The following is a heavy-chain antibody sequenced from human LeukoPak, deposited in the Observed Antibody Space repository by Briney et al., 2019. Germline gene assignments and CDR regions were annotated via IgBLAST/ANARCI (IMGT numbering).Heavy chain of an antibody. CDR2: INHSGST. D-gene: IGHD1-26*01. V-gene: IGHV4-34*01. Sequence: SETLSLTCAVYGGSFSCYYWSWIRQPPGKGLEWIGEINHSGSTNYNPSLKSRVSISLDTSKNQFSLKLSSVTAADTAAYYCARAISGSYRRGGFFQYWGQGTLVTVSS. CDR3: ARAISGSYRRGGFFQY. CDR1: GGSFSCYY. J-gene: IGHJ1*01.